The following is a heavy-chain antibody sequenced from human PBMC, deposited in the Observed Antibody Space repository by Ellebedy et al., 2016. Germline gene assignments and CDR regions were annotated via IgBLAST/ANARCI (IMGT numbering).Heavy chain of an antibody. V-gene: IGHV4-39*07. CDR2: IYYSGST. Sequence: SETLSLTCTVSGGSISSSSYYWGWIRQPPGKGLEWIGSIYYSGSTYYNPSLKSRVTISVDTSKNQFSLKLSSVTAADTAVYYCAMVSGYINWGQGTLATVSS. J-gene: IGHJ4*02. CDR3: AMVSGYIN. CDR1: GGSISSSSYY. D-gene: IGHD5-24*01.